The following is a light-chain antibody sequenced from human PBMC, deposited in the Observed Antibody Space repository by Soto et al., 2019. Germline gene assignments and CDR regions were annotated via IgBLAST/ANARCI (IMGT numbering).Light chain of an antibody. CDR2: ATS. V-gene: IGKV1-39*01. CDR3: QQSYNMPFT. CDR1: QNINRY. J-gene: IGKJ3*01. Sequence: DIQMTQSPSSLSASVGDRVTITCRASQNINRYLNWYQQKPGKAPKLLIYATSSLQSGVPSRFSGSESGTDFTLTISSLQPEDFGTYFCQQSYNMPFTFGPGTKLDIK.